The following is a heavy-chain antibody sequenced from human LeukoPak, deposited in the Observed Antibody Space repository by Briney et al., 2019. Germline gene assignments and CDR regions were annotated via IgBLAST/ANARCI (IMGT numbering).Heavy chain of an antibody. CDR2: INPKSGDT. Sequence: ASVKVSCKASGYTLTDFYIHWVRQAPGQGLEWMGWINPKSGDTNYAQKFQGRVTVTTDTSINTAYMELSRLRSDDTALYYCARGGHYYFERSGYLTGLFAFWGQGKRVTVSS. J-gene: IGHJ3*01. D-gene: IGHD3-22*01. V-gene: IGHV1-2*02. CDR3: ARGGHYYFERSGYLTGLFAF. CDR1: GYTLTDFY.